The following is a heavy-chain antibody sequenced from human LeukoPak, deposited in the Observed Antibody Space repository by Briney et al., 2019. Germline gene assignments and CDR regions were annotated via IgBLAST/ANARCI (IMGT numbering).Heavy chain of an antibody. Sequence: VASVKVSCKASGYTFTAYYIHWVRQAPGQGLEWMGRINPNSGGTNYAQKFQDRVTMTRDTSISTAYMELSRLRSDDTAVYYCARGDIVVVLAAIDYYYYGMDVWGQGTTVTVSS. CDR3: ARGDIVVVLAAIDYYYYGMDV. CDR2: INPNSGGT. J-gene: IGHJ6*02. V-gene: IGHV1-2*06. D-gene: IGHD2-2*01. CDR1: GYTFTAYY.